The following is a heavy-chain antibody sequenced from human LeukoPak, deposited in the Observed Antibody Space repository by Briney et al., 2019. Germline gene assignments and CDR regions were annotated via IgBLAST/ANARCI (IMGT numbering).Heavy chain of an antibody. CDR3: TRSIVGANTFDY. CDR2: IRSKANSYAT. J-gene: IGHJ4*02. Sequence: QPGGSLKLSCAASGFTFSGSAMHWVRQASGKGLEWVGRIRSKANSYATAYAASVKGRSTISRDDSKNTAYLQMNSLKTEDTAVYYCTRSIVGANTFDYWGQGTLVTVSS. V-gene: IGHV3-73*01. CDR1: GFTFSGSA. D-gene: IGHD1-26*01.